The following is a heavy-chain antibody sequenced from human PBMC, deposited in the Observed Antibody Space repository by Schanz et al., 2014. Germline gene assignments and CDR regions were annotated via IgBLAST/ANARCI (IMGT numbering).Heavy chain of an antibody. CDR3: ARVALPGYSSPRDAFDI. Sequence: EVHLVESGGGLVQPGGSLRLSCAASGITFSSHSFNWVRQAPGKGLEWISYITYNGGTIYYADSVKGRFTISRDNAKNSLDLEMNSLRAEDTALYYCARVALPGYSSPRDAFDIWGQGTMVTVSS. CDR2: ITYNGGTI. CDR1: GITFSSHS. V-gene: IGHV3-48*01. D-gene: IGHD5-18*01. J-gene: IGHJ3*02.